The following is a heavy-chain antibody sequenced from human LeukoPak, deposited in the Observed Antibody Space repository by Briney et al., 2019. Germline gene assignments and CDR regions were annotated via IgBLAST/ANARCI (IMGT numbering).Heavy chain of an antibody. Sequence: GGSLRLSCAASGFTFSSYAMSWVRQAPGEGLEWVSAISGSGGSTYYADSVKGRFTISRDNSKNTLYLQMNSLRAEDTAVYYCAKLISGGTEGYWGQGTLVTVSS. V-gene: IGHV3-23*01. D-gene: IGHD3-10*01. CDR3: AKLISGGTEGY. CDR2: ISGSGGST. CDR1: GFTFSSYA. J-gene: IGHJ4*02.